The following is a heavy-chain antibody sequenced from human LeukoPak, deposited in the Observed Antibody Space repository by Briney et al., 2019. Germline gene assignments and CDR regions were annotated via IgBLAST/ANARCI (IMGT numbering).Heavy chain of an antibody. CDR2: IYYSGST. V-gene: IGHV4-59*01. Sequence: SETLSLTCTVSGGSISSYYWSWIRQPPGKGLEWIGYIYYSGSTNYNPSLKSRVTISVDTSKNQFSLKLSSVTAVDTAVYYCARVESWELQNYYMDVWGKGTTVTVSS. D-gene: IGHD1-26*01. J-gene: IGHJ6*03. CDR1: GGSISSYY. CDR3: ARVESWELQNYYMDV.